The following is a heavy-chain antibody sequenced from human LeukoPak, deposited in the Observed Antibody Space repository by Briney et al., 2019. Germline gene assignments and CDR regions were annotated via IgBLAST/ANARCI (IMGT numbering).Heavy chain of an antibody. CDR3: ARRFRGGAARPLYPFDP. CDR1: GYNFTGYY. CDR2: INPNSGGT. V-gene: IGHV1-2*02. D-gene: IGHD6-6*01. J-gene: IGHJ5*02. Sequence: ASVKVSCKASGYNFTGYYMHWVRQATGQGLEWMGWINPNSGGTNYAQKFQGRVTMTRDTSISTAYMELSRLRTDDTAVYYCARRFRGGAARPLYPFDPWGQGTLVTVSS.